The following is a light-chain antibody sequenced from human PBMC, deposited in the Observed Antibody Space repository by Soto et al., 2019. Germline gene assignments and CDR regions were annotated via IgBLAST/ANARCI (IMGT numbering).Light chain of an antibody. CDR1: SSDVGAYNF. Sequence: QSVLTQPPSASGSPGQSVTISCTGTSSDVGAYNFVSWYQQYPGKAPKLTIYDVTKRPSGVPDRFSGSKSGNTASLTVSGLQAEDEADYYCSSYAGFNNVVFGGGTKVTVL. V-gene: IGLV2-8*01. J-gene: IGLJ2*01. CDR3: SSYAGFNNVV. CDR2: DVT.